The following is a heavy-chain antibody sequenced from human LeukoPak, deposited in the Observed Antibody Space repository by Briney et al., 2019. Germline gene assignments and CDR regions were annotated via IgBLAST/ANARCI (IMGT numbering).Heavy chain of an antibody. D-gene: IGHD6-25*01. CDR1: GGSFSGYY. Sequence: SETLSLTFAVYGGSFSGYYWSWIRQPPGKGLEWIGEINHSGSTNYNPSLKSRVTISVDTSKNQFSLKLSSVTAADTAVYYCARGTAPDYWGQGTLVTVSS. J-gene: IGHJ4*02. V-gene: IGHV4-34*01. CDR3: ARGTAPDY. CDR2: INHSGST.